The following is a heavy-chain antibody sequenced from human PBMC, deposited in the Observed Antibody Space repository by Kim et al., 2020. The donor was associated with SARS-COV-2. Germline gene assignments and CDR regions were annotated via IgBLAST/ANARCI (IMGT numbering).Heavy chain of an antibody. CDR3: ARLGAYYDFWSGYSYYFDY. V-gene: IGHV4-39*01. J-gene: IGHJ4*02. CDR1: GGSISSSSYY. CDR2: IYYSGST. D-gene: IGHD3-3*01. Sequence: SETLSLTCTVSGGSISSSSYYWGWIRQPPGKGLEWIGSIYYSGSTYYNPSLKSRVTISVDTSKNQFSLKLSSVTAADTAVYYCARLGAYYDFWSGYSYYFDYWGQGTLVTVSS.